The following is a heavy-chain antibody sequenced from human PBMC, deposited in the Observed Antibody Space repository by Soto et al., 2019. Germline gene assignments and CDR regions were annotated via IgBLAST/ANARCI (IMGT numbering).Heavy chain of an antibody. D-gene: IGHD4-4*01. CDR3: ARAVYSNHVY. J-gene: IGHJ4*02. Sequence: QVQLQESGPGLVKPSQTLSLTCTVSGASISSGSYYWSWIRQLPGKGLEWIGYISNSGSTYYNPSLKSRVTISVDTSKNQFSLRVSSVTAEDTAVYYCARAVYSNHVYWGQGTLVTVSS. CDR1: GASISSGSYY. CDR2: ISNSGST. V-gene: IGHV4-31*03.